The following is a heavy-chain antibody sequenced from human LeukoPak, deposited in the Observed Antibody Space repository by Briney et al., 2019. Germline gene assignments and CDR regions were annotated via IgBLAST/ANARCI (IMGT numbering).Heavy chain of an antibody. J-gene: IGHJ4*02. V-gene: IGHV1-8*03. Sequence: SVKSSCKASGYTFTSYDINWVRQATVQGLEWMGWMNPNSGNTGYAQKFQGRVTITRNTSISTAYMQLSSLRSEDTAVYYCARGYNLNWGQGTLVTVSS. CDR3: ARGYNLN. CDR2: MNPNSGNT. CDR1: GYTFTSYD. D-gene: IGHD1-14*01.